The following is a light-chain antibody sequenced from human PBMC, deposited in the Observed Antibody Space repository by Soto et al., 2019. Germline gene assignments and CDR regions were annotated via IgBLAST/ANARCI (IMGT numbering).Light chain of an antibody. J-gene: IGKJ1*01. CDR2: GAS. V-gene: IGKV3-20*01. Sequence: EIVLTQSPGTLSLSPGERATLSCRASQSLDSNYLAWYQQKPGQAPRLLIYGASSRAPGMPDRFSGSGSGTDFTLTISRLEPEDFAVYHCQRYGGSPGTFGQGTKVEIK. CDR3: QRYGGSPGT. CDR1: QSLDSNY.